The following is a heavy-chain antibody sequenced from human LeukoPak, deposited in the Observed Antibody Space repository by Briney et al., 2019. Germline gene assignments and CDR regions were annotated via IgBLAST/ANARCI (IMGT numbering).Heavy chain of an antibody. CDR1: GFSLSTSRVG. D-gene: IGHD3-16*01. V-gene: IGHV2-5*02. CDR3: AHSHILSPSGGGYVDY. Sequence: SGPTLVNPTQTLTLTCTFSGFSLSTSRVGVGWIRQPPGKALEWLALVYWDDTKGYSPSLKSRLTITKDTSKNQVVPTMTNMDPVDTGTYFCAHSHILSPSGGGYVDYWGQGTLVTVSS. CDR2: VYWDDTK. J-gene: IGHJ4*02.